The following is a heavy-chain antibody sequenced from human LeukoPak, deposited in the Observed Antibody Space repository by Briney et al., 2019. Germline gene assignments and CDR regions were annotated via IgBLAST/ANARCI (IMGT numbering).Heavy chain of an antibody. Sequence: GGSLRLSCAASGFTFSTYSMNWVRQAPGKGLEWVSTITSSSSIFYTDSVKGRFSISRDNAKNSLYLQMNSLRAEDTAVYYCARIGLYPGYSSGWAHDFDYWGQGTLVTVSS. D-gene: IGHD6-19*01. J-gene: IGHJ4*02. CDR2: ITSSSSI. CDR3: ARIGLYPGYSSGWAHDFDY. V-gene: IGHV3-21*01. CDR1: GFTFSTYS.